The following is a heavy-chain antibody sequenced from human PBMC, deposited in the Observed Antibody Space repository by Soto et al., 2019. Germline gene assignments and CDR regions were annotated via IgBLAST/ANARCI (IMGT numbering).Heavy chain of an antibody. D-gene: IGHD5-18*01. J-gene: IGHJ6*02. V-gene: IGHV5-51*01. CDR2: IYPGDSDT. Sequence: PGESLKISCKGSGYSFTSYWIGWVRQMPGKGLEWMGIIYPGDSDTRYSPSFQGQVTISADKSISTAYLQWSSLKASDTAMYYCARHERIQLWFGDSGYGMDVWGQGTTGTVSS. CDR3: ARHERIQLWFGDSGYGMDV. CDR1: GYSFTSYW.